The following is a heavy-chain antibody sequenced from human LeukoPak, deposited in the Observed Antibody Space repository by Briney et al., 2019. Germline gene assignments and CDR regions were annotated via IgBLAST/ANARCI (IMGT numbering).Heavy chain of an antibody. D-gene: IGHD7-27*01. CDR2: INPNSADT. CDR1: GYTFTDYY. J-gene: IGHJ4*02. V-gene: IGHV1-2*02. CDR3: ASRKLGNDY. Sequence: ASVKVSCKASGYTFTDYYVHWVRQAPGQGLEWMGWINPNSADTSYAQKFRGRVIMTRDTSINTAYVVLSGLKCDDTAVYYCASRKLGNDYWGQGTLVTVSS.